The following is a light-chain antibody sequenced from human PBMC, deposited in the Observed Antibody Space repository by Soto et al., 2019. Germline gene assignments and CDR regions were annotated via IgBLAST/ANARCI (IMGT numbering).Light chain of an antibody. CDR1: SSDVGGYKY. CDR3: SSYTSSSTRV. J-gene: IGLJ1*01. V-gene: IGLV2-14*03. CDR2: DIR. Sequence: QSALTQPASVSGSPGQSITISCTGTSSDVGGYKYVSWYQQHPGKAPKLMIYDIRNRPSGVSNRFSGSKSGNTASLTISGLQDEEEADYYCSSYTSSSTRVFGTGTKLTVL.